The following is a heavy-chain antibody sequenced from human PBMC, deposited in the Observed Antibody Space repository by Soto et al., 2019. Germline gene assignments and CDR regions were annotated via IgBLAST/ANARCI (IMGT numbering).Heavy chain of an antibody. D-gene: IGHD3-3*01. CDR3: ARGGGVGVAGSAAFDM. V-gene: IGHV1-2*02. CDR2: INPATGAA. Sequence: QLHLVQSGAVVKKPGASVTVSCSASGYPVTAYYMHWVRQAPGRGLEWMGGINPATGAAKYTQTFQGRVTMTRDESRSTVFMELSGLTSEDTAVFYCARGGGVGVAGSAAFDMWGQGTLVTVSS. CDR1: GYPVTAYY. J-gene: IGHJ3*02.